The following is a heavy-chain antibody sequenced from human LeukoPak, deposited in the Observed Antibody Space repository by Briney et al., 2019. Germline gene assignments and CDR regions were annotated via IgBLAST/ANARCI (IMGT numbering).Heavy chain of an antibody. CDR3: IRGYYYDSSGYYF. CDR1: GFTFSSYS. D-gene: IGHD3-22*01. V-gene: IGHV3-21*03. Sequence: GGSLRLSCAASGFTFSSYSMNWVRQAPGKGLEWVSSISSSSSYIYYADSVKGRFTISRDNAKNSLYLQMNSLKTEDTAVYYCIRGYYYDSSGYYFWGQGTLVTVSS. CDR2: ISSSSSYI. J-gene: IGHJ4*02.